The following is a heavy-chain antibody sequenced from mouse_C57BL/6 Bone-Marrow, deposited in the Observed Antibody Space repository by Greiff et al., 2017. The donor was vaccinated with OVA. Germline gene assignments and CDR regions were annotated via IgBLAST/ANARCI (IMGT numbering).Heavy chain of an antibody. Sequence: VKVVESGAELAKPGASVKLSCKASGYTFTSYWMHWVKQRPRQGLEWIGYINPSSGYTKYNQKFKDKATLTADKSSSTAYMQLSSLTYEDSAVYYCARGLRLRYYAMDYWGQGTSVTVSS. CDR3: ARGLRLRYYAMDY. J-gene: IGHJ4*01. D-gene: IGHD3-2*02. V-gene: IGHV1-7*01. CDR1: GYTFTSYW. CDR2: INPSSGYT.